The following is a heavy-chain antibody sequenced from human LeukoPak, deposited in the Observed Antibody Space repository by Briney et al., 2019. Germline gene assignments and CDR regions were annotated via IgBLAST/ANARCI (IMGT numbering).Heavy chain of an antibody. CDR1: GGTFSSYA. CDR3: ARQHSTYYYDSSGYYLRD. CDR2: IIPIFGTA. J-gene: IGHJ4*02. V-gene: IGHV1-69*13. D-gene: IGHD3-22*01. Sequence: ASGKVSCKASGGTFSSYAISWVRQAPGQGLEWMGGIIPIFGTANYAQKFQGRVTITADESTSTAYMELSSLRSEDTAVYYCARQHSTYYYDSSGYYLRDWSQGTLVTVSS.